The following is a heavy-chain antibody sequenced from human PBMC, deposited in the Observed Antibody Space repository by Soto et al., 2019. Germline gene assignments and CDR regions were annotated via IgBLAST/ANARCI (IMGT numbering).Heavy chain of an antibody. CDR2: FRSGGGT. D-gene: IGHD3-10*01. CDR3: GRQGSGVRHGLVDF. Sequence: SETLSLTCTVSRDSISTYNLAWIRQPPGKGLEWIGYFRSGGGTSYNPSLTSRVAISADTSMKQFSLRLRSVTAADTAVSYGGRQGSGVRHGLVDFWGQGTKVTVS. V-gene: IGHV4-59*08. CDR1: RDSISTYN. J-gene: IGHJ6*01.